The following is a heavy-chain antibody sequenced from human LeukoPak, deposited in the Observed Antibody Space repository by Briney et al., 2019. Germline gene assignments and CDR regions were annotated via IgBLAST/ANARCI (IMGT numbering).Heavy chain of an antibody. CDR3: ARGGFWSGYYTFDY. CDR2: IYYSGST. D-gene: IGHD3-3*01. Sequence: PSETLSLTCTVSGGSISSSSYYWGWIRQPPGKGLEWIGSIYYSGSTNYNPSLKSRVTISVDTSKNQFSLKLSSVTAADTAVYYCARGGFWSGYYTFDYWGQGTLVTVSS. CDR1: GGSISSSSYY. J-gene: IGHJ4*02. V-gene: IGHV4-39*07.